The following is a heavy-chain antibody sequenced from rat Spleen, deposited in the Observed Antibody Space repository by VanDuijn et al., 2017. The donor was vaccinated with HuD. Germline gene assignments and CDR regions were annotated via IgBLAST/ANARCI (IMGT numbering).Heavy chain of an antibody. Sequence: EVQLVESGGGLVQPGRSMKLSCAALGFTFSNYYMAWVRQAPTKGLEWVASISYDGSKTYYRDSVKGRFTISRDNVRSTLNLHMDSLRSEDTAIYYCTRRGYLSDWYFDFWGPGTMVTVSS. CDR2: ISYDGSKT. D-gene: IGHD4-4*01. CDR3: TRRGYLSDWYFDF. V-gene: IGHV5-25*01. J-gene: IGHJ1*01. CDR1: GFTFSNYY.